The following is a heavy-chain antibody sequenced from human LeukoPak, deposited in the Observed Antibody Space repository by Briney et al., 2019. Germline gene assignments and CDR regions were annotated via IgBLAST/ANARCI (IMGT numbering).Heavy chain of an antibody. D-gene: IGHD1-26*01. V-gene: IGHV4-39*01. J-gene: IGHJ4*02. Sequence: PGGSLRLSCAASGFTFNSYAMSWVRQASGKGLEWIGSIYYSGGTFYNPSLQTRVTISVDTSKRQFSLKLSSVTAADTAVYHCASSSSGSHNYFDYWGQGTLATVSS. CDR3: ASSSSGSHNYFDY. CDR1: GFTFNSYA. CDR2: IYYSGGT.